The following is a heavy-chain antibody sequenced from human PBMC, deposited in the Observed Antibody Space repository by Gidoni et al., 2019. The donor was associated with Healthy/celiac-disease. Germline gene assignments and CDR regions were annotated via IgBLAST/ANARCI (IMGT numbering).Heavy chain of an antibody. CDR1: GGSLSSGGYY. V-gene: IGHV4-31*03. CDR2: IYYSGST. D-gene: IGHD3-10*01. Sequence: QVQLQESGPGLVKPSQTLSLTCTVSGGSLSSGGYYWSWIRQHPGKGLEWIGYIYYSGSTYYNPSLKSRVTISVDTSKNQFSLKLSSVTAADTAVYYCARKASMVRGVHRYYGMDVWGQGTTVTVSS. J-gene: IGHJ6*02. CDR3: ARKASMVRGVHRYYGMDV.